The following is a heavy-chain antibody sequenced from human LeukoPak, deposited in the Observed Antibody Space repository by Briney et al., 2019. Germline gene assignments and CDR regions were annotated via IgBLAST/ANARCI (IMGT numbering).Heavy chain of an antibody. CDR3: AKGTRCGGDCYTLFDY. Sequence: GGSLRLSCAASGFTFTRYVLTWVRQAPGKGLEWVSAISETGGRTNYADSVKGRFTISRDNSKNMLYLQMNSLRAEDTAVYYCAKGTRCGGDCYTLFDYWGQGTLATVSS. CDR2: ISETGGRT. J-gene: IGHJ4*02. CDR1: GFTFTRYV. D-gene: IGHD2-21*02. V-gene: IGHV3-23*01.